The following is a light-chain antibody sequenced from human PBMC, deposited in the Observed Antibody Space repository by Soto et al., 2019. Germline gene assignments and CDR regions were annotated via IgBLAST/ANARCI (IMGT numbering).Light chain of an antibody. CDR2: AAS. J-gene: IGKJ5*01. V-gene: IGKV1-9*01. CDR3: QQSYRTPIT. Sequence: DIQLTQSPSFPSASVGDRVTITCRASQGISSYLAWYQQKPGKAPKLLIYAASTLQSGVPSRFSGSGPGTEFTLTISSLQPEDFATYYCQQSYRTPITFGQGTRLEIK. CDR1: QGISSY.